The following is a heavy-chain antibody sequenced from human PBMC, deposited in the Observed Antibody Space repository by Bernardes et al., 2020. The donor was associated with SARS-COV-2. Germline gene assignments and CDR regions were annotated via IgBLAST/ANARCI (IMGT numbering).Heavy chain of an antibody. Sequence: ASVKVSCKASGYTFTGYYMHWVRQAPGQGLEWMGWINPNTGGTNYAQNFQGRVTMTRDTSISTAYMELSRLRSDDTAVYYCARSNDDLDWFDPWGQGTLVTVSS. D-gene: IGHD3-3*01. J-gene: IGHJ5*02. CDR3: ARSNDDLDWFDP. CDR2: INPNTGGT. CDR1: GYTFTGYY. V-gene: IGHV1-2*02.